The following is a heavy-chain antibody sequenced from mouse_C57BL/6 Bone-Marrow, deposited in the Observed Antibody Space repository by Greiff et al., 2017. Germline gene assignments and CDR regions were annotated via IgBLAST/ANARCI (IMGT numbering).Heavy chain of an antibody. Sequence: QVTLKESGPGILQSSQTLSLTCSFSGFSLSTSGMGVSWIRQPSGKGLEWLAHIYWDDDKRYNPSLKSRLTISKDTSRNQVFLKITSVDTADTATYYGARRGFITTVVATDWYFDVWGTGTTVTVSS. CDR3: ARRGFITTVVATDWYFDV. CDR1: GFSLSTSGMG. J-gene: IGHJ1*03. D-gene: IGHD1-1*01. CDR2: IYWDDDK. V-gene: IGHV8-12*01.